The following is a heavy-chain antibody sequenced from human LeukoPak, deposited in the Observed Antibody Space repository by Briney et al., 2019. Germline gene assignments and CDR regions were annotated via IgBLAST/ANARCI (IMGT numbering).Heavy chain of an antibody. CDR2: ISTSSSYL. Sequence: GGSLRLSCAASGFTFSSYSMNWVRQAPGKGLEWVSSISTSSSYLYYADSVKGRFTISRDNTKNSLYLQMNSLRAEDTAVYYRARPDGYIYFDYWGQGTLVTVSS. J-gene: IGHJ4*02. V-gene: IGHV3-21*01. CDR1: GFTFSSYS. D-gene: IGHD5-24*01. CDR3: ARPDGYIYFDY.